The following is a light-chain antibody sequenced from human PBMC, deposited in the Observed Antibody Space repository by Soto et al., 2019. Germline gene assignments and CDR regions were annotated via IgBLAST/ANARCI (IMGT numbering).Light chain of an antibody. Sequence: IVMTQSPATLSVSPGERATLSCRASQSVSSNLAWYQHKPGQAPRLLIYGASSRATGIPDRFSGSGSGTDFTLTISRLEPEDFAVYYCQQYGSSPWTFGQGTKVDIK. CDR1: QSVSSN. CDR2: GAS. V-gene: IGKV3-20*01. CDR3: QQYGSSPWT. J-gene: IGKJ1*01.